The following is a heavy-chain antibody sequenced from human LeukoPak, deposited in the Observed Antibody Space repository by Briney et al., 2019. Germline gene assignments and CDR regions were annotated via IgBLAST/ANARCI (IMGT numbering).Heavy chain of an antibody. D-gene: IGHD3-3*01. CDR1: GYTFTSYG. Sequence: ASVKVSCKASGYTFTSYGISWVRQAPGQGLEWMGWISAYNGDTNYAQKLQGRVTMTTDTSTSTAYMELRSLRSDDTAVYYCARGGVWDFWSGGDFDYWGQGTLVTVSS. J-gene: IGHJ4*02. CDR2: ISAYNGDT. CDR3: ARGGVWDFWSGGDFDY. V-gene: IGHV1-18*01.